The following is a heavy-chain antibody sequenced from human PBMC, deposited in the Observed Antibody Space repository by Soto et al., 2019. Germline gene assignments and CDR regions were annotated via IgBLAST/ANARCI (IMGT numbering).Heavy chain of an antibody. CDR1: GASIISTDYY. D-gene: IGHD3-16*01. CDR3: ARQCALRREQLVKIDL. J-gene: IGHJ4*02. V-gene: IGHV4-39*01. CDR2: IYYSGSI. Sequence: PPETLSLTSTFSGASIISTDYYWGWFRQPPGKGLEWIESIYYSGSIYYNPSLKSRVTTSVDTSKNQFSLKLTSVTAADTAVYYCARQCALRREQLVKIDLWGQGTLVTVSS.